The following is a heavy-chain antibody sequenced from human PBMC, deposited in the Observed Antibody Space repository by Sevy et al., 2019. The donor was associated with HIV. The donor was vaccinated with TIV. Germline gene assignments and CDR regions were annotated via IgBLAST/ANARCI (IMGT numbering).Heavy chain of an antibody. Sequence: GGSLRLSCAASGFSFSSYTMAWVRQAPGKGLEWVSSIGGSDDRTFYAGPVKGRFTISRYNSKNALHLQMNSLRAEDTPVYYCAKDYGDFKNWFDSWGQGTLVTVSS. J-gene: IGHJ5*01. V-gene: IGHV3-23*01. CDR2: IGGSDDRT. CDR1: GFSFSSYT. CDR3: AKDYGDFKNWFDS. D-gene: IGHD4-17*01.